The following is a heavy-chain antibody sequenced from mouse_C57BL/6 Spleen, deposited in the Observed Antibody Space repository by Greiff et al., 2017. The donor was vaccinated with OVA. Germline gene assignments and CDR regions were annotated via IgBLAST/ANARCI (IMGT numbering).Heavy chain of an antibody. J-gene: IGHJ4*01. CDR3: ARERDISGYGAMDY. CDR2: INYDGSST. V-gene: IGHV5-16*01. CDR1: GFTFSDYY. D-gene: IGHD3-2*02. Sequence: EVKLMESEGGLVQPGSSMKLSCTASGFTFSDYYMAWVRQVPEKGLEWVANINYDGSSTYYLDSLKSRFIISRDNAKNILYLQMSSLKSSDTATYYCARERDISGYGAMDYWGQGTSVTVSS.